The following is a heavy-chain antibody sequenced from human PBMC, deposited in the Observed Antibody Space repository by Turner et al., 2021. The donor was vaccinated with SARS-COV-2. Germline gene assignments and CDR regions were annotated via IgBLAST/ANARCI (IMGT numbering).Heavy chain of an antibody. D-gene: IGHD3-22*01. CDR3: AKDLAAYYDSSGYYSYYYGVDV. V-gene: IGHV3-30*18. CDR2: ISYDGSNK. Sequence: QVQLVESGGGVVQPGRSLRLSCAASGFTFSSYGMHWVRQAPGKGLEWVAVISYDGSNKYYADSVKGRFTISRDNSKNTLYLQMNSLRAEDTAVYYCAKDLAAYYDSSGYYSYYYGVDVWGQGTTVTVS. CDR1: GFTFSSYG. J-gene: IGHJ6*02.